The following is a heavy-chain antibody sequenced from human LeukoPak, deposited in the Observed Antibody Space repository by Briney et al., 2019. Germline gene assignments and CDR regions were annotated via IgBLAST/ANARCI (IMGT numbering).Heavy chain of an antibody. CDR2: ISRSSSYI. D-gene: IGHD6-19*01. CDR3: ARDRGAVAEYFFDY. J-gene: IGHJ4*02. CDR1: GFTFSSFT. Sequence: GGSLRLSCAASGFTFSSFTMNWVRQAPGKGLEWVSSISRSSSYIYYADSVKGRFTISRDNAKNSLYLQMNSLRAEDTAVYYCARDRGAVAEYFFDYWGQGTLVTVSS. V-gene: IGHV3-21*01.